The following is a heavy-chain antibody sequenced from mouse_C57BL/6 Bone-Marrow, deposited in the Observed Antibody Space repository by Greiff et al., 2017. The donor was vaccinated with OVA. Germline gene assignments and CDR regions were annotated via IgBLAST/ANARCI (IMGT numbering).Heavy chain of an antibody. CDR2: IHPSDSDT. CDR1: GYTFTSYW. D-gene: IGHD1-1*01. CDR3: AMEGFRYYGSSFFAY. Sequence: QVQLQQSGAELVKPGASVKVSCKASGYTFTSYWMHWVKQRPGQGLEWIGRIHPSDSDTNYNQKFKGKATLTVDKSSSPAYMRLSSLTSEDSAVYYCAMEGFRYYGSSFFAYWGQGTLVTVSA. V-gene: IGHV1-74*01. J-gene: IGHJ3*01.